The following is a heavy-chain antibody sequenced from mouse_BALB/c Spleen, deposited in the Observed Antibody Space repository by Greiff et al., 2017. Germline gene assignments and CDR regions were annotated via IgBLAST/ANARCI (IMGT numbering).Heavy chain of an antibody. CDR3: ARGDYGYDY. Sequence: VQLKQSGAELVRPGALVKLSCKASGFNIKDYYMHWVKQRPEQGLEWIGWIYPGNVNTKYNEKFKGKATLTADKSSSTAYMQLSSLTSEDSAVYYCARGDYGYDYWGQGTTLTVSS. V-gene: IGHV14-1*02. CDR2: IYPGNVNT. D-gene: IGHD1-2*01. J-gene: IGHJ2*01. CDR1: GFNIKDYY.